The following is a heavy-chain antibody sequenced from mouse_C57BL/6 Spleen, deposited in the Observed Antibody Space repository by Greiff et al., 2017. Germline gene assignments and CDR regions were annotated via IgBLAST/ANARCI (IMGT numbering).Heavy chain of an antibody. D-gene: IGHD2-1*01. V-gene: IGHV1-55*01. CDR2: IYPGSGST. J-gene: IGHJ3*01. CDR3: ARGYYYGNTWFAD. CDR1: GYTFTSYW. Sequence: QVQLQQSGAELVKPGASVKMSCKASGYTFTSYWITWVKQRPGQGLEWIGDIYPGSGSTNYNEKFKSKATLTVDTSSSTAYMQRSSLTSEDSAVYYCARGYYYGNTWFADWGQGTLVTVSA.